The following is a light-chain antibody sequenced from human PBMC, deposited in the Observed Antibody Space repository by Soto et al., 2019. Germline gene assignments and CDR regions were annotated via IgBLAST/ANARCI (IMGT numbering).Light chain of an antibody. CDR1: QGISRW. J-gene: IGKJ1*01. CDR3: QQSNSKSWT. Sequence: DIQMTQYPSTLSASVGDRVTITCRASQGISRWLAWYQQKPGRAPKLLIYEASILESGVPSRFSGSGSGTEFTLTISSLQPSDFATYYCQQSNSKSWTFGQGTKVDIK. CDR2: EAS. V-gene: IGKV1-5*01.